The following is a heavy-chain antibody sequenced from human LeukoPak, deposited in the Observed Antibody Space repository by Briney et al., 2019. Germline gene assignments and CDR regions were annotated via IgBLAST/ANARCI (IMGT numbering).Heavy chain of an antibody. D-gene: IGHD6-13*01. CDR2: INPNSGGT. V-gene: IGHV1-2*02. CDR3: ARSVYSGSWYAAFDI. Sequence: ASVKVSCKASGYTFTGYYIHWVRQAPGQGLEWMGWINPNSGGTNYAQKFQGRVTITTDESTSTAYMELSSLRSEDTAVYYCARSVYSGSWYAAFDIWGQGTMVTVSS. J-gene: IGHJ3*02. CDR1: GYTFTGYY.